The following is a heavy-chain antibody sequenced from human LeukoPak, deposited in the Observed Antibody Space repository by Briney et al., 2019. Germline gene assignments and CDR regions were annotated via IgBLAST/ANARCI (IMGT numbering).Heavy chain of an antibody. CDR3: ARDSSTPVTTAHYYYYYGMDV. Sequence: SETLSLSCAVYGGSLSGYYWSWIRQPPGKGLEWIGEINHSGSTNYNPSLKSRVTISVDTSKNQFSLKLSSVTAADTAVYYCARDSSTPVTTAHYYYYYGMDVWGQGTTVTVSS. J-gene: IGHJ6*02. CDR2: INHSGST. V-gene: IGHV4-34*01. D-gene: IGHD4-17*01. CDR1: GGSLSGYY.